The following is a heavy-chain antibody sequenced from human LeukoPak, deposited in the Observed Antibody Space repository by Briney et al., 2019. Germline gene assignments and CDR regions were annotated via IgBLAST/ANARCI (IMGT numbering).Heavy chain of an antibody. D-gene: IGHD2-15*01. Sequence: GGPLRLSCAASGFTFSSSAMSWVRQAPGEGLEWVSAISNNGGYTYYADSVQGRFTISRDNSKSTLCLQMNSLRAEDTAVYYCAKQLGYCSDGSCYFPYWGQGTLVTVSS. CDR2: ISNNGGYT. V-gene: IGHV3-23*01. J-gene: IGHJ4*02. CDR3: AKQLGYCSDGSCYFPY. CDR1: GFTFSSSA.